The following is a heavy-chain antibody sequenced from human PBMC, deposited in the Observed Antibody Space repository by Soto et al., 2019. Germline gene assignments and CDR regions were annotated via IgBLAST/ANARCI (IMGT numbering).Heavy chain of an antibody. CDR2: ISSSSSYI. J-gene: IGHJ4*02. V-gene: IGHV3-21*01. CDR3: ARGLSVAGIY. CDR1: GFTFSSYS. Sequence: EVQLVESGGGLVKPGGSLRLSCAASGFTFSSYSMNWVRQAPGKGLEWVSSISSSSSYIYYADSVKGRLTISRDNAKNSLYLQMNSLRAEDTAVYYCARGLSVAGIYWGQGTLVTVSS. D-gene: IGHD6-19*01.